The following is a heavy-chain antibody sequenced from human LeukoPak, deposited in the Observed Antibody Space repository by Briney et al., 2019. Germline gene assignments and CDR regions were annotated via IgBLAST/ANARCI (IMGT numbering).Heavy chain of an antibody. D-gene: IGHD4-23*01. Sequence: SETLSLTCTVSGGSISSGGYYWSWIRQHPGKGLEWIGYIYYSGSTYYNPSLKSRVTISVDTPKNQFSLKLSSVTAADTAVYYCARATTVAQSYFDYWGQGTLVTVSS. V-gene: IGHV4-31*03. J-gene: IGHJ4*02. CDR1: GGSISSGGYY. CDR2: IYYSGST. CDR3: ARATTVAQSYFDY.